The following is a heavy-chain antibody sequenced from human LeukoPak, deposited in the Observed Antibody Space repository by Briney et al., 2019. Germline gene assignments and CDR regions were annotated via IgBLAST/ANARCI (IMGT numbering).Heavy chain of an antibody. CDR3: AKGRPSLYGSETYYDY. Sequence: GGSLRLSCAASGFTFDDYAMHWVRQAPGKGLEWVSGICWNSGDIGYADSVKGRFTISRDNAKNSLYLQMNSLRAEDTALYYCAKGRPSLYGSETYYDYWGQGTLVTVSS. CDR1: GFTFDDYA. V-gene: IGHV3-9*01. J-gene: IGHJ4*02. CDR2: ICWNSGDI. D-gene: IGHD3-10*01.